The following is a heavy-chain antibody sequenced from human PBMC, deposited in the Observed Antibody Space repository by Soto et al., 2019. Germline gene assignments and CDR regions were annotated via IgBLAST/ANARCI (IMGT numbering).Heavy chain of an antibody. CDR1: GGSFSGYY. J-gene: IGHJ4*02. CDR2: INHSGST. CDR3: VPLLRPGY. V-gene: IGHV4-34*01. Sequence: SETLSLTCAVYGGSFSGYYWSWIRQHPGKGLEWIGEINHSGSTNYNPSLKSRVTISVDTSKNQFSLKLSSVTAADTAVYYCVPLLRPGYWGQGTLVTVSS. D-gene: IGHD5-12*01.